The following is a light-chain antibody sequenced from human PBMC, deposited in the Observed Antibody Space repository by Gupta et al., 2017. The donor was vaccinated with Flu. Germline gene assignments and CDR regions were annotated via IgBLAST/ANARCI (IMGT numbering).Light chain of an antibody. CDR2: GDT. Sequence: VLTQPPSVSGAPGQSVTISCSGSISNIGAGYDVHWYQHLPGTAPKLLIYGDTNRPSGVPDRFSGSKSGTSASLAITGLQAEDEADYYCQSYDTSLTGSEIFGGGTKLTVL. CDR3: QSYDTSLTGSEI. CDR1: ISNIGAGYD. V-gene: IGLV1-40*01. J-gene: IGLJ2*01.